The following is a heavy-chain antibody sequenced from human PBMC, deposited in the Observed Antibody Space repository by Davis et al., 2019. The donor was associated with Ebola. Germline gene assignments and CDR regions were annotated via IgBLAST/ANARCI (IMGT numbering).Heavy chain of an antibody. CDR1: GFTFSSYG. CDR3: AKPQYSYGPYYYYGMDV. V-gene: IGHV3-30*18. Sequence: GESLKISCAASGFTFSSYGMHWVRQAPGKGLEWVAVISYDGSNRYYADSVKGRFTISRDNSKNTLYLQMNSLRAEDTAVYYCAKPQYSYGPYYYYGMDVWGQGTTVTVSS. CDR2: ISYDGSNR. D-gene: IGHD5-18*01. J-gene: IGHJ6*02.